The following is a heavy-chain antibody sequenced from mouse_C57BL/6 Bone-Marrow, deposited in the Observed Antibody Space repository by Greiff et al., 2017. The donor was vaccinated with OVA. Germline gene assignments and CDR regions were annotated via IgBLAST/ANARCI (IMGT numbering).Heavy chain of an antibody. CDR3: SRGGNYTTVVAHWYFDV. CDR1: GYTFTSYW. Sequence: QVQLQQPGAELVLPGASVKLSCKASGYTFTSYWMHWVKQRPGQGLEWIGEIDPSDSYTNYNQKFKGKSTLTVDKSSSTAYMQLSSLTSEDSAVYYCSRGGNYTTVVAHWYFDVWGTGTTVTVSS. J-gene: IGHJ1*03. CDR2: IDPSDSYT. V-gene: IGHV1-69*01. D-gene: IGHD1-1*01.